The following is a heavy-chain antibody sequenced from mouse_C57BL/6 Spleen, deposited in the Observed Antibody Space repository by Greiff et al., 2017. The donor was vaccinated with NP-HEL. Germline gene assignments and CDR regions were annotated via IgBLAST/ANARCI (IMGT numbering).Heavy chain of an antibody. CDR3: ARRDSSGYGFAY. Sequence: EVKLQESGGGLVKPGGSLKLSCAASGFTFSSYTMSWVRQTPEKRLEWVATISGGGGNTYYPDSVKGRFTISRDNAKNTLYLQMSSLGSEDTALYYCARRDSSGYGFAYWGQGTLVTVSA. V-gene: IGHV5-9*01. J-gene: IGHJ3*01. CDR2: ISGGGGNT. CDR1: GFTFSSYT. D-gene: IGHD3-2*02.